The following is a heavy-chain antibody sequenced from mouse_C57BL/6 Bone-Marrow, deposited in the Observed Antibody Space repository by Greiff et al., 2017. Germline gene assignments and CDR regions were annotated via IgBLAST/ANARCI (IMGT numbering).Heavy chain of an antibody. CDR1: GFSLTSYG. V-gene: IGHV2-6*01. CDR2: IWGVGST. D-gene: IGHD6-1*01. Sequence: QVQLQQSGPGLVAPSQSLSITCTVSGFSLTSYGVDWVRQSPGKGLEWLGVIWGVGSTNYNSAIKTRMSISKDNSKSQLFFKMNSLQTDDTAMYYCASASASRFAYWGKGTLVTVSA. CDR3: ASASASRFAY. J-gene: IGHJ3*01.